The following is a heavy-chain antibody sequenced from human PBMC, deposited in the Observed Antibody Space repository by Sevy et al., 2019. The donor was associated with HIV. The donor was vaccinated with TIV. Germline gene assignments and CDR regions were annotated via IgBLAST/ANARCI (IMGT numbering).Heavy chain of an antibody. Sequence: GGSLRLSCAVSGFTFSTYWMSWVRQAPGKGLEWVANIKKDGSEKYYVDSVKGRFTISRDNAKNSLYLQMNSPRVEDTALYYCARDCSSTSCLWGLDVWGQGTSVTVSS. CDR2: IKKDGSEK. D-gene: IGHD2-2*01. CDR1: GFTFSTYW. J-gene: IGHJ6*02. CDR3: ARDCSSTSCLWGLDV. V-gene: IGHV3-7*03.